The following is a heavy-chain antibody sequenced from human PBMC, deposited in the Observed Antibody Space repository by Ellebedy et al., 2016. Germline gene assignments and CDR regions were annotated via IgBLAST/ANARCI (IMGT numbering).Heavy chain of an antibody. V-gene: IGHV3-48*04. Sequence: GESLKISCAASGFTFSSYSMNWVRQAPGKGLEWVSYISTRSSTIYYADSVKGRFTISRDNAKNSLYLQMNSLRAEDTAVYYCARENYRWLQLPTGDNRDYYGMDVWGQGTTVTVSS. CDR1: GFTFSSYS. J-gene: IGHJ6*02. CDR2: ISTRSSTI. D-gene: IGHD5-24*01. CDR3: ARENYRWLQLPTGDNRDYYGMDV.